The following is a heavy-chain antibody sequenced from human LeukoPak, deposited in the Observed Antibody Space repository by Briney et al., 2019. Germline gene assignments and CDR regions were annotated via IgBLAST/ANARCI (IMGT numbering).Heavy chain of an antibody. Sequence: PSETLSLTCTVSGGSISSYYWSWIRQPAGKGLEWIGYIYYSGSTNYNPSLKSRVTISVDTSKNQFSLKLSSVTAADTAVYYCARLRFSSGWPDYWGQGTLVTVSS. D-gene: IGHD6-19*01. V-gene: IGHV4-59*08. CDR2: IYYSGST. CDR1: GGSISSYY. J-gene: IGHJ4*02. CDR3: ARLRFSSGWPDY.